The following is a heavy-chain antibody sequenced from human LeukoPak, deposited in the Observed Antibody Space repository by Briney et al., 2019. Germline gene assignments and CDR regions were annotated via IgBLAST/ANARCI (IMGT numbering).Heavy chain of an antibody. CDR1: GGSISSHY. Sequence: KPSETLSLTCAVSGGSISSHYWSWIRQPPGKGLEWIGFIYYSGTTKYNPSLKSRVTISADTPKNQFSLKLSSVTAADTAVYYCARQADDSSSSLVYFDYWGQGTLVTVSS. V-gene: IGHV4-59*08. CDR2: IYYSGTT. D-gene: IGHD6-6*01. CDR3: ARQADDSSSSLVYFDY. J-gene: IGHJ4*02.